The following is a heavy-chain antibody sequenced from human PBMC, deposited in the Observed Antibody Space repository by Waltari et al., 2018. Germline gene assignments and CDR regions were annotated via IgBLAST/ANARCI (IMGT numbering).Heavy chain of an antibody. CDR2: IYHSGST. CDR3: ARSAWGYPFDY. CDR1: GYSISSGYY. J-gene: IGHJ4*02. V-gene: IGHV4-38-2*01. Sequence: QVQLQESGPGLVKPSETLSLTCAVSGYSISSGYYWGWIRQPPGKGLEWIGSIYHSGSTYYNPSLKSRVTISVDTSKNQFSLKLSSVTAADTAVYYCARSAWGYPFDYWGQGTLVTVSS. D-gene: IGHD5-12*01.